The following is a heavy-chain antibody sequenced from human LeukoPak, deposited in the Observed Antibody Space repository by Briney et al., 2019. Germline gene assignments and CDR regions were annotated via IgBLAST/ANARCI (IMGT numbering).Heavy chain of an antibody. CDR3: AGDYGTTQNYIDF. CDR2: IYHSGSS. CDR1: GFSISGGYY. Sequence: SETLSLTCTVSGFSISGGYYWGWIRQPPGKGLEWIGSIYHSGSSYYNPSLKSRVTISVDTSMNQFSLKLSSVTDAHTAVYFCAGDYGTTQNYIDFWGQGALVTVSS. J-gene: IGHJ4*02. D-gene: IGHD2/OR15-2a*01. V-gene: IGHV4-38-2*02.